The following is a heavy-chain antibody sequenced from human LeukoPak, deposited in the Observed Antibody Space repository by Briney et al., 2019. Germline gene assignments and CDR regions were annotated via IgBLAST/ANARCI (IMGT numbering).Heavy chain of an antibody. V-gene: IGHV3-33*01. CDR3: AREGEMATITGVYFDY. CDR2: IWYDGSNK. D-gene: IGHD5-24*01. Sequence: GGSLRLSCAASGFTFSSYGMHRVRQAPGKGLEWVAVIWYDGSNKYYADSVKGRFTISRDNSKNTLYLQMNSLRAEDTAVYYCAREGEMATITGVYFDYWGQGTLVTVSS. J-gene: IGHJ4*02. CDR1: GFTFSSYG.